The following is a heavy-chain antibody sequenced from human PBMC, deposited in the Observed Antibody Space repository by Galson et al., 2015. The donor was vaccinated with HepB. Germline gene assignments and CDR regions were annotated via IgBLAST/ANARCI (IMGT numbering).Heavy chain of an antibody. Sequence: SVKVSCKASGFTFTGSAVQWVRQARGQRLEWIGWIVVGSGNTNYAQKFQERVTITRDMSTSTAYMELSSLRSEGTAVYYCAATISSWYREFYYYCMDVWGKGTTVTVSS. D-gene: IGHD6-13*01. CDR1: GFTFTGSA. CDR3: AATISSWYREFYYYCMDV. J-gene: IGHJ6*03. CDR2: IVVGSGNT. V-gene: IGHV1-58*01.